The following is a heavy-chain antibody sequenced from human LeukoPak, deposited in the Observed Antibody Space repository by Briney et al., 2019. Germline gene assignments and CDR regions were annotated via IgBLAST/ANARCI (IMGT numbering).Heavy chain of an antibody. CDR1: GFSFSSYA. V-gene: IGHV3-23*01. Sequence: GGSLRLSCAASGFSFSSYAMSWVRQAPGKGLEWVSSISDGGTSTYYADTLKGRFTISRDNSKSTLYLSMNSLRADDTAVYYCAKDDYSDSSGYWDYWGQGVLVTVS. J-gene: IGHJ4*02. D-gene: IGHD3-22*01. CDR2: ISDGGTST. CDR3: AKDDYSDSSGYWDY.